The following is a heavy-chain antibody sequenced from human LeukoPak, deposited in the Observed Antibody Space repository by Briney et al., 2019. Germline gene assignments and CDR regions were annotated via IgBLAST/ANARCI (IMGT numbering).Heavy chain of an antibody. J-gene: IGHJ6*03. CDR1: GGSISSYY. V-gene: IGHV4-59*01. CDR2: IYYSGST. Sequence: SETLSLTCTVSGGSISSYYWSWIRQPPGKGLEWIGYIYYSGSTNYNPSLKSRVTISVDTSKNQFSLKLGSVTAADTAVYYCARVGEVGATTRGFGGYYYYMDVWGKGTTVTVSS. CDR3: ARVGEVGATTRGFGGYYYYMDV. D-gene: IGHD1-26*01.